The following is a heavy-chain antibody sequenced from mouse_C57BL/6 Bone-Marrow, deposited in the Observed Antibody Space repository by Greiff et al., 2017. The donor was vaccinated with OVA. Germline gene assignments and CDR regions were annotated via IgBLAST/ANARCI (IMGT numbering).Heavy chain of an antibody. J-gene: IGHJ3*01. V-gene: IGHV1-82*01. Sequence: VKLQESGPELVKPGASVKISCKASGYAFSSSWMNWVKQRPGKGLEWIGRIYPGDGDTNYNGKFKGKATLTADKSSSTAYMQLSSLTSEDSAVYFCARGGDYDYDEGFAYWGQGTLVTVSA. CDR1: GYAFSSSW. CDR2: IYPGDGDT. D-gene: IGHD2-4*01. CDR3: ARGGDYDYDEGFAY.